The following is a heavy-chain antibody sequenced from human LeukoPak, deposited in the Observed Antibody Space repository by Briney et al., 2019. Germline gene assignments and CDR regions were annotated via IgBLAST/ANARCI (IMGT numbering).Heavy chain of an antibody. CDR3: ARGRIERRGSPLGLFGY. CDR1: GGSFSGYY. CDR2: INYSGST. D-gene: IGHD1-1*01. V-gene: IGHV4-34*01. J-gene: IGHJ4*02. Sequence: PSETLSLTWAVYGGSFSGYYWSWIRQPPGKGLEWIGEINYSGSTNYNPSLKSRVTISVDTSKNQFSLKLSSVTAADTAVYYCARGRIERRGSPLGLFGYWGQGTLVTVSS.